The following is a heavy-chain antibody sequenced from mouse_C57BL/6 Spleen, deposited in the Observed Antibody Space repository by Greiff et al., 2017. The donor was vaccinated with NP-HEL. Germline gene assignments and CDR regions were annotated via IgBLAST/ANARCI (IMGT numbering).Heavy chain of an antibody. CDR2: INPSNGGT. D-gene: IGHD1-1*01. V-gene: IGHV1-53*01. J-gene: IGHJ1*03. Sequence: QVQLQQPGTELVKPGASVKLSCKASGYTFTSYWMHWVKQRPGQGLEWIGNINPSNGGTNYIEKFKSKATLTVDKSSSTAYMQLSSLTSEDSAVYYCARTTYGSSYWYFDVWGTGTTVTVSS. CDR3: ARTTYGSSYWYFDV. CDR1: GYTFTSYW.